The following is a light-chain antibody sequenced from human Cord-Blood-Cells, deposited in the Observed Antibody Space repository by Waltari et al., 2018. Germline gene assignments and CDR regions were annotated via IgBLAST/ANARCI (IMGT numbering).Light chain of an antibody. J-gene: IGKJ3*01. Sequence: DIQMTQSPSSLSASVGDRVTITCRASQSISSYLNWYQQKPGKAPKLLIYAASSLQSGVPSRFSGSGSGTDFTLTISSLQPEDFATYYCQQSYSIFTVGPGTKVDIK. CDR1: QSISSY. CDR2: AAS. CDR3: QQSYSIFT. V-gene: IGKV1-39*01.